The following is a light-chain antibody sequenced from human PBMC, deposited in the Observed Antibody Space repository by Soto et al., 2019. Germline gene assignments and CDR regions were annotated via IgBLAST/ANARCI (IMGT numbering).Light chain of an antibody. CDR3: SSYTSSSTLGVV. Sequence: QSVLTQPASVSGSPGQSITISCTGTSSDVGGYNYVSWYQQHPGNAPKLMIYDVSNRPSGVSNRFSGSKSGNTASLTISGLQAEDEADYYCSSYTSSSTLGVVFGGGTKVTVL. CDR2: DVS. CDR1: SSDVGGYNY. V-gene: IGLV2-14*01. J-gene: IGLJ2*01.